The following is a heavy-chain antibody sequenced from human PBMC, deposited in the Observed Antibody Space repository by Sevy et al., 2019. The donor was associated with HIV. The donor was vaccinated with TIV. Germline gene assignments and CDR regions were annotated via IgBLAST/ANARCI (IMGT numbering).Heavy chain of an antibody. CDR1: GFTISTYT. CDR3: AKETDAFDI. CDR2: VNFDGTII. V-gene: IGHV3-30*02. Sequence: GGSLRLSCAASGFTISTYTMHWVRQPPGKGLEWVAFVNFDGTIIYTEDSVKGRFTISRDNSKNTLYLQMNSLRAEDTAVYYCAKETDAFDIWGQGTTVTVSS. J-gene: IGHJ3*02.